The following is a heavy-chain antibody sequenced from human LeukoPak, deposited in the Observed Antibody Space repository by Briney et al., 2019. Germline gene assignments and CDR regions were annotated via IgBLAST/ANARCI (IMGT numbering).Heavy chain of an antibody. V-gene: IGHV4-4*07. Sequence: SETLSLTCTVSGGSISSYYWSWIRQLAGKGLEWIGRTFTSGSPNYNPSLKSRVTMSVDTSKNQLSLKLSSVTAADTAVYYCASHVSPNWYFDLWGRGTLVTVSS. J-gene: IGHJ2*01. D-gene: IGHD5/OR15-5a*01. CDR3: ASHVSPNWYFDL. CDR1: GGSISSYY. CDR2: TFTSGSP.